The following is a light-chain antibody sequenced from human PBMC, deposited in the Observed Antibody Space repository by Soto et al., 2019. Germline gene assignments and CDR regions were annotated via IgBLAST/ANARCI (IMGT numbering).Light chain of an antibody. CDR1: QSISSY. CDR2: AAS. Sequence: DIQMTQSPSSLSASVVDRVTITCRASQSISSYLNWYQQKPGKAPKLLIYAASSLQSGVPSRFSGSGSGTDFTLTISSLQPEDFATYYCPQSYSTSWTFGQGTKVDNK. J-gene: IGKJ1*01. V-gene: IGKV1-39*01. CDR3: PQSYSTSWT.